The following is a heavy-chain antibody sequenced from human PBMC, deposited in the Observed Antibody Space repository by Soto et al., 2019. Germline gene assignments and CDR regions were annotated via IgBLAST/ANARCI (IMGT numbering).Heavy chain of an antibody. D-gene: IGHD6-19*01. CDR2: IYWNDDK. Sequence: SGPTLVNPTQTLTLTCIFSGFSLRTSGVGVGWIRQPPGKALEWLGFIYWNDDKRYSPSLKSRFTITKDTSKNQVVLTMTNMDPVDTATYYCAKSGSSGWYGWFDPWGQGTLVTVSS. CDR3: AKSGSSGWYGWFDP. J-gene: IGHJ5*02. V-gene: IGHV2-5*01. CDR1: GFSLRTSGVG.